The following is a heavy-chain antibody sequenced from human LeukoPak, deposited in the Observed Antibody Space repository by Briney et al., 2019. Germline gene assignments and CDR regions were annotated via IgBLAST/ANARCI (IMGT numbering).Heavy chain of an antibody. D-gene: IGHD1-26*01. J-gene: IGHJ4*02. CDR2: VYYRGST. Sequence: PSETLSLTCTVSGGSISSSDYFWGWIRQPPGKGLEWIGTVYYRGSTNYNPSLKSRVTISVDTSKNQFSLNLNSVTAADTAVYYCARGRGIVGATLDYWGQGTLVTVSS. V-gene: IGHV4-39*07. CDR1: GGSISSSDYF. CDR3: ARGRGIVGATLDY.